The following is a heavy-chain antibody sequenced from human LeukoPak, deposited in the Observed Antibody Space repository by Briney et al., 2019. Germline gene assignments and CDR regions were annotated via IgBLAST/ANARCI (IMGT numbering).Heavy chain of an antibody. CDR3: ATFDSEGFEYFQH. CDR1: GYTFTSYD. Sequence: GASVKVSCKASGYTFTSYDINWVRQATGQGLEWMGWMNPNSGNTGYAQKFQGRVTMTRNTSISTAYMELSRLRSDDTAVYYCATFDSEGFEYFQHWGQGTLVTVSS. D-gene: IGHD3-22*01. V-gene: IGHV1-8*01. CDR2: MNPNSGNT. J-gene: IGHJ1*01.